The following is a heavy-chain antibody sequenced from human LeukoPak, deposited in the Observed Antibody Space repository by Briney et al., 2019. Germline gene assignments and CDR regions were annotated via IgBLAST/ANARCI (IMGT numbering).Heavy chain of an antibody. V-gene: IGHV1-2*02. D-gene: IGHD5-12*01. Sequence: ASVKVSCKASGYTFTGYYMHWVRQAPGQGLEWMGWINPNSGVTNYAQKLQGRVTITRGTSIDTAYMQLSRLRSDDTAVYYCAKDRYGDYEAPFHYYMDAWGRGTAVTVSS. J-gene: IGHJ6*03. CDR3: AKDRYGDYEAPFHYYMDA. CDR2: INPNSGVT. CDR1: GYTFTGYY.